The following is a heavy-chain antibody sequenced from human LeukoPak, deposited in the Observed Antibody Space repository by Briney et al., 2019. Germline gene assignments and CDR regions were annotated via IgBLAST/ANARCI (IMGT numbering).Heavy chain of an antibody. CDR2: IFYSGST. CDR1: GDSINSGGYY. J-gene: IGHJ6*02. D-gene: IGHD3-22*01. V-gene: IGHV4-31*03. CDR3: AMGWDYDSSGYYNMRYYYGMDV. Sequence: PSETLSLTCTVSGDSINSGGYYWSWIRQHPGKGLEWIGYIFYSGSTYYNPSLKSRLTISVDTSKNQFSLKLSPVTAADTAVYYCAMGWDYDSSGYYNMRYYYGMDVWGQGTTVTVSS.